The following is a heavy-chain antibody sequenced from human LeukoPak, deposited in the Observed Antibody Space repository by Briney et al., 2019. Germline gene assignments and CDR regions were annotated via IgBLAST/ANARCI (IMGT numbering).Heavy chain of an antibody. J-gene: IGHJ3*02. CDR2: IYYSGST. Sequence: SETLSLTCTVSGGSISSYYWSWIRQPPGKGLEWIGYIYYSGSTNYNPSLKSRVTISVDTSKNQFSLKLSSVTAADTAVYYCARARVPAARDAFDIWGQGTMVTVSS. CDR1: GGSISSYY. CDR3: ARARVPAARDAFDI. V-gene: IGHV4-59*01. D-gene: IGHD2-2*01.